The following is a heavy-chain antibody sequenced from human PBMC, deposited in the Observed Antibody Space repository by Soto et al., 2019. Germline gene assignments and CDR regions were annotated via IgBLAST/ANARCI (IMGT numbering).Heavy chain of an antibody. CDR3: ARDEGSSSWLDF. V-gene: IGHV3-48*01. D-gene: IGHD6-13*01. J-gene: IGHJ4*02. CDR2: ISSSSSTI. Sequence: GGSLRLSCAASGFTFSIYSMNWVRQAPGKGLEWVSYISSSSSTIHYADSVKGRFTISRDNAKNSLYLQMNSLRAEDTAVYYRARDEGSSSWLDFWGQGTLVTVSS. CDR1: GFTFSIYS.